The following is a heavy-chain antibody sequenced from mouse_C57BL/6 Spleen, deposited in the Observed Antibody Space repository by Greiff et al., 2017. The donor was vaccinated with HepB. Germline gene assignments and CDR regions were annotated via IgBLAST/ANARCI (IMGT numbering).Heavy chain of an antibody. CDR3: ARYYGSSYRDYYFDY. J-gene: IGHJ2*01. CDR2: IYPGDGDT. Sequence: VKLVESGPELVKPGASVKISCKASGYAFSSSWMNWVKQRPGKGLEWIGRIYPGDGDTNYNGKFKGKATLTADKSSSTAYMQLSSLTSEDSAVYFCARYYGSSYRDYYFDYWGQGTTLTVSS. CDR1: GYAFSSSW. D-gene: IGHD1-1*01. V-gene: IGHV1-82*01.